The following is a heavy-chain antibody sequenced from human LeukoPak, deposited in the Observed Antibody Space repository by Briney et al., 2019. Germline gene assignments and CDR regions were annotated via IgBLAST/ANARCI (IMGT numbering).Heavy chain of an antibody. CDR2: INPNSGGT. CDR3: ARSAEHCNNGVCFTDYYMDV. J-gene: IGHJ6*03. Sequence: ASVKVSCKASGYTFTGYYMHWVRQAPGQGLEWMGWINPNSGGTNYAQKFQGRVTMTRDTSISTAYMELSSLTSDDTAVYFCARSAEHCNNGVCFTDYYMDVWGKGTTVTVSS. V-gene: IGHV1-2*02. CDR1: GYTFTGYY. D-gene: IGHD2-8*01.